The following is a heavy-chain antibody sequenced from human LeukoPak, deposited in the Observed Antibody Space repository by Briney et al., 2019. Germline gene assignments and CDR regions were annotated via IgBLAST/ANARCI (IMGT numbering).Heavy chain of an antibody. Sequence: SETLSLTCAVYGGSFSGYYWTWIRQPPGKGLEWIGEINHSGNTNYNPSLISRVTISADRSKNQFSLKLSSVTAADTAVYYCARSDGSGSYYTPLDSWGQGTLVTVSS. V-gene: IGHV4-34*01. CDR3: ARSDGSGSYYTPLDS. J-gene: IGHJ4*02. CDR2: INHSGNT. D-gene: IGHD3-10*01. CDR1: GGSFSGYY.